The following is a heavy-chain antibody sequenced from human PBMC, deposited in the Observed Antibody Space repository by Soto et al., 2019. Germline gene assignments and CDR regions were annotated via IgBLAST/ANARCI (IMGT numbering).Heavy chain of an antibody. Sequence: ASVKVSCKASGYTFTSYYMHWVRQAPGQGLEWMGIINPSGGSTSYAQKFQGRVTMTRDTSTSTVYMELSSLRSEDTAVYYCAKDPDNWNDDGHMDVWGKGTTVTVSS. CDR1: GYTFTSYY. CDR3: AKDPDNWNDDGHMDV. V-gene: IGHV1-46*01. J-gene: IGHJ6*03. D-gene: IGHD1-1*01. CDR2: INPSGGST.